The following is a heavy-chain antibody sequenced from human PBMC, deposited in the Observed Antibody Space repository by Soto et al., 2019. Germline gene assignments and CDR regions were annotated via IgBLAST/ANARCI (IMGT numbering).Heavy chain of an antibody. CDR3: ARWVGGSMYDNSGKYDS. CDR1: GLIFSGSG. CDR2: VSNDGIRK. V-gene: IGHV3-30*03. D-gene: IGHD3-22*01. J-gene: IGHJ5*01. Sequence: QVQLVESGGGVVQPGRSLRLTCAASGLIFSGSGMHWVRQAPGKGLEWVALVSNDGIRKYYGDSVKGRFTISRDNAENTLYLQMNSLRPEDTAVYYCARWVGGSMYDNSGKYDSWGQGTLVTVSS.